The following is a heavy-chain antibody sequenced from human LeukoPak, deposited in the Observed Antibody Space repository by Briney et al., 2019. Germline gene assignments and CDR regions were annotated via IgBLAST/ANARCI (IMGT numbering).Heavy chain of an antibody. V-gene: IGHV3-33*06. Sequence: PGRSLRLSCAASGFTFSRYGMHWVRQAPGKGLEWVAVVWYDGSNKYYADSVKGRFTISRDNSKNTLYLQMNSLRAEDTAAFYCAKGGFGEDYSYYMDVWGKGTTVTVSS. J-gene: IGHJ6*03. D-gene: IGHD3-10*01. CDR1: GFTFSRYG. CDR3: AKGGFGEDYSYYMDV. CDR2: VWYDGSNK.